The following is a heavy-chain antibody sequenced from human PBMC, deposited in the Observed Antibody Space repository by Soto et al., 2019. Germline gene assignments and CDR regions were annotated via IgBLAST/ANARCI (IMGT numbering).Heavy chain of an antibody. D-gene: IGHD5-12*01. CDR1: GGSISSSNW. CDR3: ARGRKVEMATITGGNYYYYGMDV. CDR2: IYHSGST. J-gene: IGHJ6*02. V-gene: IGHV4-4*02. Sequence: SETLSLTCAVSGGSISSSNWWSWVRQPPGKGLEWIGEIYHSGSTNYNPSLKSRVTISVDKSKNQFSLKLSSVTAADTAVYYCARGRKVEMATITGGNYYYYGMDVWGQGTTVTVSS.